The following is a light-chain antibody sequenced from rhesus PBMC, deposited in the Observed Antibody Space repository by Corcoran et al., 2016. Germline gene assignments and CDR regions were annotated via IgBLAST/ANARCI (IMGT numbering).Light chain of an antibody. CDR2: AAS. J-gene: IGKJ1*01. Sequence: DIQMTQSPSALSASVGDRVTIPCLASRNIYSNLAWYQQKSGKAPKLLIYAASSLQTGIPSRFSGSGSGTGFTLTISSLQPEDSAAYYCQHYYDNPRTFGQGTKVELK. CDR3: QHYYDNPRT. CDR1: RNIYSN. V-gene: IGKV1S12*01.